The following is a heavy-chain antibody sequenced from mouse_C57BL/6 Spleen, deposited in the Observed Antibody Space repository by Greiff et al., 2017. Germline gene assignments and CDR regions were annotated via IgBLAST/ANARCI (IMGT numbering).Heavy chain of an antibody. J-gene: IGHJ3*01. D-gene: IGHD1-1*01. CDR3: ASNYYGSSGFAY. CDR1: GFTFSDYG. CDR2: ISSGSSTI. V-gene: IGHV5-17*01. Sequence: EVQVVESGGGLVKPGGSLKLSCAASGFTFSDYGMHWVRQAPEKGLEWVAYISSGSSTIYYADTVKGRFTISRDNAKNTLFLQMTSLRSEDTAMYYCASNYYGSSGFAYWGQGTLVTVSA.